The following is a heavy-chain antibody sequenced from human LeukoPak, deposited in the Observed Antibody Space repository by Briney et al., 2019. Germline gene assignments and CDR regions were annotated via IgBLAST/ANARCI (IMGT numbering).Heavy chain of an antibody. CDR3: ARGDWFDP. CDR1: GFTFDDYA. CDR2: ISWNSGSI. J-gene: IGHJ5*02. D-gene: IGHD3-16*01. Sequence: PGGSLRLSCAASGFTFDDYAMHWVRQAPGKGLEWVSGISWNSGSIGYADSVKGRFTISRDNAKNSLYLQMNSLRAEDMALYYCARGDWFDPWGQGTLVTVSS. V-gene: IGHV3-9*03.